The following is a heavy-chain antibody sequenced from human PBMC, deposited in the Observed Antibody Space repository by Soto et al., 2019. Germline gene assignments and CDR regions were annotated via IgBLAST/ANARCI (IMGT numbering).Heavy chain of an antibody. CDR3: ARGGSSSGWYQGWFDP. CDR2: FDPEDGET. D-gene: IGHD6-19*01. Sequence: ASVKVSCKVSGCTLTELSMHWVRQAPGKGLEWMGGFDPEDGETIYAQKFQGRVTMTTDTSTSTAYMELRSLRSEDTAVYYCARGGSSSGWYQGWFDPWGQGTLVTVSS. V-gene: IGHV1-24*01. CDR1: GCTLTELS. J-gene: IGHJ5*02.